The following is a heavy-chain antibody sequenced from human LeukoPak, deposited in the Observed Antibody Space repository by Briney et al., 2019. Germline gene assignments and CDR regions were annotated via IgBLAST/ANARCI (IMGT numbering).Heavy chain of an antibody. Sequence: GGSLRLSCAASGFSFSGYWMSWVRQAPGKGLEWVANIKQDGSEKYYVDSVKGRFTISRDNAKNSLYLQVNSLRAEDTAVYYCASVGAIRGAFDIWGQGTMVTVSS. CDR1: GFSFSGYW. D-gene: IGHD1-26*01. V-gene: IGHV3-7*01. J-gene: IGHJ3*02. CDR3: ASVGAIRGAFDI. CDR2: IKQDGSEK.